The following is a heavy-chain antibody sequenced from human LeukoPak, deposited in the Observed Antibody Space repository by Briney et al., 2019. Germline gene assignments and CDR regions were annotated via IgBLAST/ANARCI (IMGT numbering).Heavy chain of an antibody. CDR2: LNPNSGGT. D-gene: IGHD3-3*01. CDR3: ARANNYDFWSGYSSYYYYYMDV. V-gene: IGHV1-2*02. CDR1: GYTFTGYY. Sequence: ASVKVSCKASGYTFTGYYMHWVRQAPEQGLEGMGWLNPNSGGTNYAQKFQGRVTMTRDTSISTAYMELSRLRSDDTAVYYCARANNYDFWSGYSSYYYYYMDVWGKGTTVTVSS. J-gene: IGHJ6*03.